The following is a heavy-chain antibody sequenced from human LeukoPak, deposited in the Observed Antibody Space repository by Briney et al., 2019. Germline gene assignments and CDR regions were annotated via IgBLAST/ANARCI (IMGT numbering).Heavy chain of an antibody. V-gene: IGHV3-48*01. D-gene: IGHD6-19*01. CDR3: ARENVAGTDYYYGMDV. Sequence: GGSLRLSCAASGFTFSSYSVNWVRQAPGKGLEWVSFISSSSNIYYADSVKGRFTICRDNAKNSLYLQMNSLRAEDTAVYYCARENVAGTDYYYGMDVWGQGTTVTVSS. J-gene: IGHJ6*02. CDR1: GFTFSSYS. CDR2: ISSSSNI.